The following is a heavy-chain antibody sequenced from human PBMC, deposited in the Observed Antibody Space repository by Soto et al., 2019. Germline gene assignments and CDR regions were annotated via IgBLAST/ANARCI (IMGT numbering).Heavy chain of an antibody. CDR1: GFSLTTGGAG. Sequence: QITLKESGPTLVKPTQPLTLTCTFSGFSLTTGGAGVGWIRQPPGKALEWLALIYWNDDSRYSPSLNSRLTITEDTSRNQVVLRMTNMDPVATATYYCTHRGYGDYPRDNWFDPWCQGLLVIVSS. V-gene: IGHV2-5*01. J-gene: IGHJ5*02. CDR2: IYWNDDS. D-gene: IGHD4-17*01. CDR3: THRGYGDYPRDNWFDP.